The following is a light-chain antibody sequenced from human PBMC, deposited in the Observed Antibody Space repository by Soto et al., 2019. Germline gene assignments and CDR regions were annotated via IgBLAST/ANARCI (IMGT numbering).Light chain of an antibody. CDR3: QQYGSSPLT. V-gene: IGKV3-20*01. J-gene: IGKJ5*01. CDR2: GAS. Sequence: EIVLTQSPGTLSLSPGERATLSCRASQSVSSSYLAWYQQKPGQAPRLLIYGASSRATGIPDRFSGSGSGTDFTLTISILEPEDLAVYYCQQYGSSPLTFGQATRLEIK. CDR1: QSVSSSY.